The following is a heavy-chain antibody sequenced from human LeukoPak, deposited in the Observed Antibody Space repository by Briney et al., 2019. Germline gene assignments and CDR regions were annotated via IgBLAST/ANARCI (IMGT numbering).Heavy chain of an antibody. CDR2: ISGGGGST. J-gene: IGHJ5*01. Sequence: GGSLRLSCAASGFTFSSYSMNWVRQAPGKGLEWVSGISGGGGSTYYADSVKGRFTISRDNSKNTLFLQMNSLRVEDTAVYYCAKGRGTCDSWGQGTLVTVSS. V-gene: IGHV3-23*01. CDR1: GFTFSSYS. D-gene: IGHD3-10*01. CDR3: AKGRGTCDS.